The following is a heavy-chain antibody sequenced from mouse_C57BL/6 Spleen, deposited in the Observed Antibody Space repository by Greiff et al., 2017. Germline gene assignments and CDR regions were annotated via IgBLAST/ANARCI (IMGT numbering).Heavy chain of an antibody. V-gene: IGHV5-16*01. CDR1: GFTFSDYY. CDR2: INYDGSST. D-gene: IGHD4-1*01. CDR3: ARVRTVYYFDY. Sequence: EVQLVESEGGLVQPGSSMKLSCTASGFTFSDYYMAWVRQVPEKGLEWVANINYDGSSTYYLDSLKSRFSISRDNAKNILYLQMSSLKSEDTATYYCARVRTVYYFDYWGQGTTLTVSS. J-gene: IGHJ2*01.